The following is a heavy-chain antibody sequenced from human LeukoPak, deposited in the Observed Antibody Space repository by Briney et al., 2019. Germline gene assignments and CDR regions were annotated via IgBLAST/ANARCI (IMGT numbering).Heavy chain of an antibody. Sequence: SETLSLTCTVAGGSISSYYWSWIRQPPGKGLEWIGEINHSGSTNYNPSLKSRVTISVDTSKNQFSLKLSSVTAADTAVYYCARGYGDYGFDYWGQGTLVTVSS. D-gene: IGHD4-17*01. CDR1: GGSISSYY. CDR3: ARGYGDYGFDY. J-gene: IGHJ4*02. CDR2: INHSGST. V-gene: IGHV4-34*01.